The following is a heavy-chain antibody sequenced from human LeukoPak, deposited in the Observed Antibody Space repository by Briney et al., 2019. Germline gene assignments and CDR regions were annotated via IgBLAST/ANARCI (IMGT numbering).Heavy chain of an antibody. D-gene: IGHD3-9*01. J-gene: IGHJ4*02. CDR3: ARGHRDYDILTGYYYNY. V-gene: IGHV4-34*01. Sequence: PSETLSLTCAVYGGSFRGYYWRWLRQPPGKGLEWIGEINHSGSTNYNPSLKSRVTISGDTSKNQFSLKLSSVTAADTAVYYCARGHRDYDILTGYYYNYWGQGTLVTVSS. CDR1: GGSFRGYY. CDR2: INHSGST.